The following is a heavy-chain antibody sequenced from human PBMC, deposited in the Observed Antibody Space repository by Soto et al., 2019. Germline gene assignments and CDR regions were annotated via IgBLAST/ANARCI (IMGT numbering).Heavy chain of an antibody. V-gene: IGHV4-59*12. J-gene: IGHJ4*02. Sequence: PSETLSLTCTVSGGSISSYYWSWIRQPPGKGLEWIGYIYYSGSTNYNPSLKSRVTISVDNAKNSLYLQMNSLRAEDTAVYYCAREPRIAARPMGYWGQGTLVTVSS. D-gene: IGHD6-6*01. CDR3: AREPRIAARPMGY. CDR1: GGSISSYY. CDR2: IYYSGST.